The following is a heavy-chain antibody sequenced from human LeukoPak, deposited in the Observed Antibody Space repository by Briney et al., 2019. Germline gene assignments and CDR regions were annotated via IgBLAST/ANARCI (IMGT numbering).Heavy chain of an antibody. J-gene: IGHJ6*02. CDR2: ISAYNGNT. D-gene: IGHD3-3*01. Sequence: GASVKVSCKASGYTFTSYGISWVRQAPGQGLEWMGWISAYNGNTNYARKLQGRVTMTTDTSTSTAYMELRSLRSDDTAVYYCARYDFWSGYYDLDYGMDVWGQGTTVTVSS. CDR3: ARYDFWSGYYDLDYGMDV. CDR1: GYTFTSYG. V-gene: IGHV1-18*01.